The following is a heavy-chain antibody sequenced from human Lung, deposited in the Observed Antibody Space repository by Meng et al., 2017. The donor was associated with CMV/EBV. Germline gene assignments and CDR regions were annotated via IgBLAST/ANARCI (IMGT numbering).Heavy chain of an antibody. CDR2: NNAGNGNT. CDR3: ASSMGGLLGVVIIGAY. D-gene: IGHD3-3*01. Sequence: VRSVESGGEVKKRGASEKVSRKAPGVTFMSHDMHVVRQAPGKRSEWMGWNNAGNGNTKYSQKFPGRVTITRDTSESKAYMELRSLRSEDTAVYYCASSMGGLLGVVIIGAYWGQGTLVTVSS. J-gene: IGHJ1*01. CDR1: GVTFMSHD. V-gene: IGHV1-3*01.